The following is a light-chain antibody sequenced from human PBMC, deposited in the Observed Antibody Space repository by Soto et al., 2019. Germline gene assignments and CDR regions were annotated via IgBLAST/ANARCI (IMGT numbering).Light chain of an antibody. J-gene: IGKJ2*01. Sequence: DIPMTQSPSILSASVGDRVTITCRASQSIGSWLAWFQQKPGKAPKVLIYKASTLETGVPSRFSGSGSGTEFTLTINSLQPDDSATYYCQQYNRFPYTFGQGNKLEIK. CDR1: QSIGSW. CDR2: KAS. V-gene: IGKV1-5*03. CDR3: QQYNRFPYT.